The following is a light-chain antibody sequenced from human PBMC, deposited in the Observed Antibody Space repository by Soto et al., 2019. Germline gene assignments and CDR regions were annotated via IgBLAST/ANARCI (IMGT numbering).Light chain of an antibody. Sequence: IQMTQSPSSLSASVGDRVTITCRSSQTIDIHLNWYQQKPGTAPKLLIYGTSSFQSGVPSRFTGSGSGTDFTLTISSLQPEDFATYYCQQTSSAPFTFGPGTKVDIK. V-gene: IGKV1-39*01. CDR2: GTS. CDR1: QTIDIH. J-gene: IGKJ3*01. CDR3: QQTSSAPFT.